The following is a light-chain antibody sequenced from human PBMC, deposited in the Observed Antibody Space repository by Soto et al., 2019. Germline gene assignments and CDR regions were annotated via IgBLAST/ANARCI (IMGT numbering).Light chain of an antibody. V-gene: IGKV3-20*01. CDR1: QSVSNNY. J-gene: IGKJ2*01. CDR3: QQYGSSPPYT. Sequence: EVVLTQSPGTLSLSPGERATLSCRASQSVSNNYFAWYQQKPGQAPRLLIFGSSDRATGIPARFSGSGSGTEFTPTISRLEPEDFAVYYCQQYGSSPPYTFGQGTKLEIK. CDR2: GSS.